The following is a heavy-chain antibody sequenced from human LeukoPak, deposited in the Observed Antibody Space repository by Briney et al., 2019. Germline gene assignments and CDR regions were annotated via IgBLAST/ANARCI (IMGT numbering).Heavy chain of an antibody. CDR3: ARELDFWSGLDY. CDR1: GYTFTGYY. D-gene: IGHD3-3*01. CDR2: INPNSGGT. Sequence: ASVKVSCKASGYTFTGYYMHWVRQAPRQGLEWMGWINPNSGGTNYAQKFQGRVTMTRDTSISTAYMELSRLRSDDTAVYYCARELDFWSGLDYWGQGTLVTVSS. V-gene: IGHV1-2*02. J-gene: IGHJ4*02.